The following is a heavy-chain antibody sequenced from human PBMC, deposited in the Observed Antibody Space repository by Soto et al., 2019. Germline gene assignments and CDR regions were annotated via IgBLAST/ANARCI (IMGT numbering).Heavy chain of an antibody. Sequence: EVQLVESGGGLVQPGRSLRLSCTTSGFTFADYTLSWFRQAPGKGLEWLGFIRNKAYGGTTEYAASVKGRFSISRNDSKSIAYLQMNSLKTEDTAVYYCTRDGRYSGYPPPAFWGQGTLVIVSS. J-gene: IGHJ4*02. CDR3: TRDGRYSGYPPPAF. CDR2: IRNKAYGGTT. V-gene: IGHV3-49*03. CDR1: GFTFADYT. D-gene: IGHD5-12*01.